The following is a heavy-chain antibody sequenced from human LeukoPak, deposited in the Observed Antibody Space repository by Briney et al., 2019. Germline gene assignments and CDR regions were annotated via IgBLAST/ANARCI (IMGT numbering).Heavy chain of an antibody. CDR2: LNTNNNGT. V-gene: IGHV1-2*02. CDR1: GYTFTGYH. D-gene: IGHD3-16*01. J-gene: IGHJ4*02. Sequence: ASVKVSCKASGYTFTGYHMHWVRQAPGQGLEWMGWLNTNNNGTNYAQKFQGRVTMTRDTSISTAYMELSRLRSDDTAVYYCARSGLANYDYVWGSYDHWGQGTLVTVSS. CDR3: ARSGLANYDYVWGSYDH.